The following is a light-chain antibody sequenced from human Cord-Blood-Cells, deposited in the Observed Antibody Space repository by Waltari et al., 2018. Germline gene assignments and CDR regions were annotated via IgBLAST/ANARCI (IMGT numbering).Light chain of an antibody. CDR1: KSISSY. J-gene: IGKJ1*01. CDR3: QQSYSTPWT. CDR2: AAS. V-gene: IGKV1-39*01. Sequence: DIQMTQSPSSLSASVGDRVTITCRASKSISSYLNWYQQKPGKAPKLLIYAASSLQSGVPSRFSGSGSGTYFTLTISSLQPEYFATYYCQQSYSTPWTFGQGTKVEIK.